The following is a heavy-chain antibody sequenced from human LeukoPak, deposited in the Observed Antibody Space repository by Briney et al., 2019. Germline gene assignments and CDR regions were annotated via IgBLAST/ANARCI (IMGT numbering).Heavy chain of an antibody. CDR2: IYTSGST. V-gene: IGHV4-4*09. CDR3: ARHDGRYDILTGYYIQNDAFDI. CDR1: GGSISSCY. Sequence: PSETPSLTCTVSGGSISSCYWSWIRQPPGKGLEWIGYIYTSGSTNYNPSLKSRVTISVDTSKNQFSLKLSSVTAADTAVYYCARHDGRYDILTGYYIQNDAFDIWGQGTMVTVSS. D-gene: IGHD3-9*01. J-gene: IGHJ3*02.